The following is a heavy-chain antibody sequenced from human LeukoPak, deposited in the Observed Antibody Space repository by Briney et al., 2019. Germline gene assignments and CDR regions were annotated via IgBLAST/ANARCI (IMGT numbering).Heavy chain of an antibody. CDR3: ERNGCQNRNSYVYHNYYNLDV. D-gene: IGHD3-16*01. CDR2: INSDGSST. Sequence: GGSLRLSCAASGFTFSSYWMHWVRQAPGKGPVWVSRINSDGSSTSYADSVKGRFTISRDNAKNTRYLQMNGLRAEDTAVYYCERNGCQNRNSYVYHNYYNLDVWGKGPRVTIS. J-gene: IGHJ6*03. CDR1: GFTFSSYW. V-gene: IGHV3-74*01.